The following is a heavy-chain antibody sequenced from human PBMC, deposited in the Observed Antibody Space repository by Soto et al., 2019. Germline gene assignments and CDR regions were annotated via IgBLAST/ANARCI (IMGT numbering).Heavy chain of an antibody. V-gene: IGHV4-39*01. Sequence: SETLSLTCSVSGSSIITSYYWGWIRQPPGKGLEWIGSAYYSGSTYYNPSLKSRVTIFVDTSKSQFSLMLGSVTVADTAVYYCARHDWARFYGMDVWGQGTTVTISS. J-gene: IGHJ6*02. CDR2: AYYSGST. D-gene: IGHD2-21*01. CDR1: GSSIITSYY. CDR3: ARHDWARFYGMDV.